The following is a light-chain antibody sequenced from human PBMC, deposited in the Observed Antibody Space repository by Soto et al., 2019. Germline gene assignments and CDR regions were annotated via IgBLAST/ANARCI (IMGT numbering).Light chain of an antibody. J-gene: IGKJ4*01. V-gene: IGKV3-20*01. CDR1: QSVSSSY. Sequence: EIALTQSPGTLSLSPGERAALSCRASQSVSSSYLAWYRQKPGQAPRLLIYGASSRATGIPDRFSGSGSGTDFTLTISRLEPEDFAVYYCQQYGSSPTTFGGGTKVDIK. CDR3: QQYGSSPTT. CDR2: GAS.